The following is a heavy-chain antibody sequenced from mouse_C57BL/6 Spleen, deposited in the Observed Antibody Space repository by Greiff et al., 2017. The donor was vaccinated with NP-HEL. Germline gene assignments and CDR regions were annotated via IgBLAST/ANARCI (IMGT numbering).Heavy chain of an antibody. CDR1: GYTFTDYN. Sequence: EVQLQQSGPELVKPGASVKMSCKASGYTFTDYNMHWVKQSHGKSLEWIGYINPNNGGTSYNQKFKGKATLTVNKSSSTAYMELRSLTSEDSAVYYCARSRDGYYFAWFAYWGQGTLVTVSA. V-gene: IGHV1-22*01. J-gene: IGHJ3*01. CDR3: ARSRDGYYFAWFAY. D-gene: IGHD2-3*01. CDR2: INPNNGGT.